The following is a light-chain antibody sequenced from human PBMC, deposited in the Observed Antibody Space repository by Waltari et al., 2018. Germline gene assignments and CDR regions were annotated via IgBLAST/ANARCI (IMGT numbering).Light chain of an antibody. V-gene: IGKV3-11*01. CDR2: DAS. CDR1: QSVSSD. Sequence: EIVLTQSPATLHLSPAAAATLYCTASQSVSSDLAWYQQKPGQAPRLLIYDASNRATGIPARFSGSGSGTDFTLTISSLGPEDFAVYYCQQRSHRLTFGGGTKVEIK. J-gene: IGKJ4*01. CDR3: QQRSHRLT.